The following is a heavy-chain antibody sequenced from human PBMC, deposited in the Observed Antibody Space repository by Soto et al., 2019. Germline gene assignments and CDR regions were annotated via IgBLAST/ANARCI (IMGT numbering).Heavy chain of an antibody. CDR3: AKLDGRGY. Sequence: QVQLQESGPGLVKPSGTLSLTCAVSGGSISSSNWWSWVRQPPGTGLEWIGEIYHSGSTNYNPSLKSRVDIAVDKSKNPFSLILTSVTAAATAVYYCAKLDGRGYWGQGTLVTVSS. J-gene: IGHJ4*02. CDR1: GGSISSSNW. CDR2: IYHSGST. D-gene: IGHD3-3*02. V-gene: IGHV4-4*02.